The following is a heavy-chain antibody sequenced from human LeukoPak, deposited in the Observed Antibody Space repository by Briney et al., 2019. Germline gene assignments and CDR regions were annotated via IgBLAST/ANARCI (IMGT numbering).Heavy chain of an antibody. J-gene: IGHJ5*02. CDR1: GFTVSSNY. D-gene: IGHD1-26*01. CDR2: SHGGTRT. V-gene: IGHV3-53*01. Sequence: PGGSLRLSCAASGFTVSSNYMSWVRQAPGKGLEWVSGLSHGGTRTFYAASVKGRFTISRDDSNSTLFLQMDNLRVEVTATYYCAKDIELFMSWGQGTLVIVSS. CDR3: AKDIELFMS.